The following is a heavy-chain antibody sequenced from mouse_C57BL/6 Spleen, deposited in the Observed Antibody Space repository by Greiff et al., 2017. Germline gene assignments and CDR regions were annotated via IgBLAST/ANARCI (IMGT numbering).Heavy chain of an antibody. CDR1: GYTFTSYW. CDR3: ARLDYGSSYDAMDY. CDR2: FDPSDSYT. J-gene: IGHJ4*01. V-gene: IGHV1-69*01. D-gene: IGHD1-1*01. Sequence: QVQLQPPGAELVMPGASVKLSCKASGYTFTSYWMHWVKQRPGQGLEWIGEFDPSDSYTNYNQKFKGKSTLTVDKSSSTAYMQLSSLTSEDSAVYYCARLDYGSSYDAMDYWGQGTSVTVSS.